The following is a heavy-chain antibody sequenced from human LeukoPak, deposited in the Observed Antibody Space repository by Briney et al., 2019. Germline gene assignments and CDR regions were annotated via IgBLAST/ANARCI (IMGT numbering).Heavy chain of an antibody. V-gene: IGHV6-1*01. D-gene: IGHD6-13*01. J-gene: IGHJ4*02. CDR2: TYYRSKWYS. CDR1: GDSVSSNSAA. CDR3: VRGGFIAAAGLFDS. Sequence: SQTLSLTCAISGDSVSSNSAAWNWIRQSPARGLEWLGRTYYRSKWYSDYAVSVKSRITINSDTSKNQLSLQLNSVTPEDTAVYYCVRGGFIAAAGLFDSWGQGTLVTVSS.